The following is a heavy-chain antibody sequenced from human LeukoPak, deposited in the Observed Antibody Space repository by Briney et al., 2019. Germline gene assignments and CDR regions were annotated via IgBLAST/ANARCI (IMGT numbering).Heavy chain of an antibody. J-gene: IGHJ6*03. CDR2: ILSDGSYE. V-gene: IGHV3-30*02. CDR1: GFSLSRNG. Sequence: GGSLRLSCATSGFSLSRNGMHWVRQAPGQGLEWVAFILSDGSYEYYADSVKGRFTISRDTSRNTLFLQMNSLRTEDTAVYYCARGSAYYYMDVWGKGTTVTVSS. D-gene: IGHD2-15*01. CDR3: ARGSAYYYMDV.